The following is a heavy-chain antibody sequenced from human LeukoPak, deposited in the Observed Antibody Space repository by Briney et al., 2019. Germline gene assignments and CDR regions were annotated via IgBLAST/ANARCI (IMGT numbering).Heavy chain of an antibody. CDR3: TGNYYGSGSYADFDY. CDR1: GFTFSSYW. J-gene: IGHJ4*02. V-gene: IGHV3-73*01. Sequence: GGSLRLSCAASGFTFSSYWMSWVRQAPGKGLEWVGRIRSTANGYATPYAASVKGRFTISRDDSKNTAYLQMDSLKTEDTAVYYCTGNYYGSGSYADFDYWGQGTLLTVSS. D-gene: IGHD3-10*01. CDR2: IRSTANGYAT.